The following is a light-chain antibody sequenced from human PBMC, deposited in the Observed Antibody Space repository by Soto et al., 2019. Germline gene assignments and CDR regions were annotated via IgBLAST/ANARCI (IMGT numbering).Light chain of an antibody. CDR3: TSYAGSSTWV. CDR2: EVS. CDR1: SSDVGGYNY. Sequence: QSALTQPASVSGSPGQSITISCTGTSSDVGGYNYVSWYQQLPGKAPKFIIYEVSNRPSGISNRFSGSKSGNTASLTISGLQAEDEADYYCTSYAGSSTWVFGGGTKLTVL. V-gene: IGLV2-14*03. J-gene: IGLJ3*02.